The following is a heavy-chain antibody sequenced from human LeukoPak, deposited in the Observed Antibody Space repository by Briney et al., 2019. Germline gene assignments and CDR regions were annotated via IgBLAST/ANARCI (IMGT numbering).Heavy chain of an antibody. V-gene: IGHV1-69*05. J-gene: IGHJ2*01. Sequence: ASVKVSCKASGGTFSSYAISWVRQAPGQGLEWMGGIIPIFGTANYAQKFQGRVTITTDESTSTAYMELSSLRSEDTAVYYCARARGYDSSGYYYVDWYFDLWGRGTLVTVSS. D-gene: IGHD3-22*01. CDR2: IIPIFGTA. CDR1: GGTFSSYA. CDR3: ARARGYDSSGYYYVDWYFDL.